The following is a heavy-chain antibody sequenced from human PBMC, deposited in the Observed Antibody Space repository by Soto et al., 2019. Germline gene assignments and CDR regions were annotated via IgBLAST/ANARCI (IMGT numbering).Heavy chain of an antibody. V-gene: IGHV3-33*01. CDR2: IWYDGSNK. J-gene: IGHJ6*02. CDR3: ARFYGKNSFQYYYGMDV. Sequence: PGGSLRLSCAASGFIFSSYGMHWVRQAPGKGLEWVAIIWYDGSNKYYADSVKGRFTISRDNSKNTLYLQMNSLRAEDTAVYYYARFYGKNSFQYYYGMDVWGQGTPVTVSS. D-gene: IGHD4-17*01. CDR1: GFIFSSYG.